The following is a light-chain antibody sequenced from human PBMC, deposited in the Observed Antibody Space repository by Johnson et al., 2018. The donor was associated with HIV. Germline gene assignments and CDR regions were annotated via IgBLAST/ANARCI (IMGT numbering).Light chain of an antibody. CDR3: GTWDSSLSAYV. Sequence: QSVLTQPPSVSAAPGQKVTISCSGSSSNIGNNYVYWYQQLPGTAPKLLIYENNKRPSGIPDRFSGSKSGTSATLGITGLQTGDEAEYYCGTWDSSLSAYVFGTGTKVTVL. J-gene: IGLJ1*01. V-gene: IGLV1-51*02. CDR1: SSNIGNNY. CDR2: ENN.